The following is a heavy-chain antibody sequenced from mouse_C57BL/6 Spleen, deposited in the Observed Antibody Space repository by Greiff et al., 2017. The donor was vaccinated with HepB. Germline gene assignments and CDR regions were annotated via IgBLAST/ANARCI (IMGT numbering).Heavy chain of an antibody. CDR1: GFTFSDFY. D-gene: IGHD1-1*02. Sequence: VQLKESGGGLVQSGRSLRLSCATSGFTFSDFYMEWVRQAPGKGLEWIAASRNKANDYTTEYSASVKGRFIVTRDTSQSILYLQMNALRAEDTAIYYGARDAPYGYFDYWGQGTTLTVSS. V-gene: IGHV7-1*01. CDR2: SRNKANDYTT. CDR3: ARDAPYGYFDY. J-gene: IGHJ2*01.